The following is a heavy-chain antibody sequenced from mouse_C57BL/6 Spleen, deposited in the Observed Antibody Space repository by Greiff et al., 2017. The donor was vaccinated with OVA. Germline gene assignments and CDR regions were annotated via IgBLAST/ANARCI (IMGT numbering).Heavy chain of an antibody. V-gene: IGHV5-16*01. Sequence: EVMLVESEGGLVQPGSSMKLSCTASGFTFSDYYMAWVRQVPEKGLEWVANINYDGSSTYYLDSLKSRFIISRDNAKNILYLQMSSLKSEDTATYYCARGYYYGSSYFDYWGQGTTLTVSS. CDR1: GFTFSDYY. D-gene: IGHD1-1*01. J-gene: IGHJ2*01. CDR2: INYDGSST. CDR3: ARGYYYGSSYFDY.